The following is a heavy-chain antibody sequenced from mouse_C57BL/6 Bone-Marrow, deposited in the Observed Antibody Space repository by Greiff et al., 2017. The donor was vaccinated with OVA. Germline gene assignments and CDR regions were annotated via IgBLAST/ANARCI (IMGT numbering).Heavy chain of an antibody. CDR2: TNPSNGGT. V-gene: IGHV1-53*01. CDR3: ARGPYDGYRAWFAY. D-gene: IGHD2-3*01. CDR1: GYTFTSYW. J-gene: IGHJ3*01. Sequence: VQLQQSGTELVKPGASVKLSCKASGYTFTSYWMHWVKQRPGQGLEWIGNTNPSNGGTNYNEKFKSKATLTVDKSSSTAYMQLSSLTSEDSAVYYCARGPYDGYRAWFAYWGQGTLVTVSA.